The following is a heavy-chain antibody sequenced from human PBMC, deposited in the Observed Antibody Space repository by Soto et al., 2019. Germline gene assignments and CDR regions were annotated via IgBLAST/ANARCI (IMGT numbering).Heavy chain of an antibody. CDR3: AKAPLAPYGVWNGFYPGFDF. CDR1: GFTFSTYA. J-gene: IGHJ4*02. D-gene: IGHD3-3*01. CDR2: ISGTGTGT. V-gene: IGHV3-23*01. Sequence: PGGSLRLSCAASGFTFSTYAMTWARQAPGKGLEWVSTISGTGTGTYYAESVKGRFTISRDNSKNILFLHMNSLRAEDTALYYCAKAPLAPYGVWNGFYPGFDFWGQGSQVTVSS.